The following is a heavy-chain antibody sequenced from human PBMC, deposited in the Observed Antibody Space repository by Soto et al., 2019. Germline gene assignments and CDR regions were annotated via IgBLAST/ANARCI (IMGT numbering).Heavy chain of an antibody. CDR2: ISAYNGNT. D-gene: IGHD2-2*01. J-gene: IGHJ6*02. Sequence: ASVKVSCKXSGYTFTSYGISWVRQAPGQGLEWMGWISAYNGNTNYAQKLQGRVTMTTDTSTSTAYMELRSLRSDDTAVYYCARDPGYCSSTSCYPKYYYYYGMDVWGQGTTVTVSS. V-gene: IGHV1-18*04. CDR1: GYTFTSYG. CDR3: ARDPGYCSSTSCYPKYYYYYGMDV.